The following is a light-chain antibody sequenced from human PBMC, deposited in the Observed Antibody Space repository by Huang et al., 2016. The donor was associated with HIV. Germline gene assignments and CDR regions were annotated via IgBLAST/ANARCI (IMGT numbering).Light chain of an antibody. CDR3: QQQWT. Sequence: GDRVTITCRTSHRISSWLAWYQQKPGKAPNLLISKAPNLESGVPSRFSGNGSGTEFTLTISGLQPDDLATYYCQQQWTFGQGTKVEI. CDR2: KAP. V-gene: IGKV1-5*03. CDR1: HRISSW. J-gene: IGKJ1*01.